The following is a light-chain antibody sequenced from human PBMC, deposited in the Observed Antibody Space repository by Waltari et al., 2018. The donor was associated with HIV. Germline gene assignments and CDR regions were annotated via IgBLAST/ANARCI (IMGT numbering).Light chain of an antibody. CDR2: AVT. CDR1: SSDVGGYNY. Sequence: QSALTQPASVSGSPGQSITISCTGTSSDVGGYNYVFWYQQHPGKAPKLMIYAVTNLPSVVSKRFSGSKSGNTASLTISGLQAEDEADYYCSSYTSSSTQVFGTGTKVTVL. J-gene: IGLJ1*01. CDR3: SSYTSSSTQV. V-gene: IGLV2-14*01.